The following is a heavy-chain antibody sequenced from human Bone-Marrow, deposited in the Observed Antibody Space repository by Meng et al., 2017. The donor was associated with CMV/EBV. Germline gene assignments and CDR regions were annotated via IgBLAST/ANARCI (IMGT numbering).Heavy chain of an antibody. D-gene: IGHD3-3*01. CDR3: ARGGSWGVFGVRMGYYGMDV. CDR1: GGTFSSYA. V-gene: IGHV1-69*10. Sequence: SVKVSCKASGGTFSSYAISWVRQAPGQGLEWKGGIIPILGIANYAQKFQGRVTITADKSTSTAYMELSSLRSEDTAVYYCARGGSWGVFGVRMGYYGMDVWGQGTTVTVSS. CDR2: IIPILGIA. J-gene: IGHJ6*01.